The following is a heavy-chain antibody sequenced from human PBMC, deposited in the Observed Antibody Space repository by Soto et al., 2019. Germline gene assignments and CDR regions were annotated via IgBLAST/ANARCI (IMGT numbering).Heavy chain of an antibody. CDR2: IYWDDDK. Sequence: QITLKESGPTLVRPAQTLTLTCGFSGFSSSSYGMGVAWILQPPGKALEWLALIYWDDDKRYSPALKDRLAISKATSSNQVVLTITNIDPGDTATYFCAHAVDYDLLTFAHWGPGNLVTVSS. V-gene: IGHV2-5*02. CDR1: GFSSSSYGMG. CDR3: AHAVDYDLLTFAH. J-gene: IGHJ4*02. D-gene: IGHD4-17*01.